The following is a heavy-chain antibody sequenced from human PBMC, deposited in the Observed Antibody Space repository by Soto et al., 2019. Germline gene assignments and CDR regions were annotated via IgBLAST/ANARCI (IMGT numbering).Heavy chain of an antibody. J-gene: IGHJ5*02. V-gene: IGHV4-31*03. D-gene: IGHD6-19*01. CDR2: FYSSGSI. Sequence: TLSLTCFVSGYSITAGGYYWSWIRHHPGKGLEWIGSFYSSGSIIYNPPLRSRVSISGDTSSNQFSMSLTSVTAADTARYYCARMYSSGSGWFHPWGQGTLVTVSS. CDR3: ARMYSSGSGWFHP. CDR1: GYSITAGGYY.